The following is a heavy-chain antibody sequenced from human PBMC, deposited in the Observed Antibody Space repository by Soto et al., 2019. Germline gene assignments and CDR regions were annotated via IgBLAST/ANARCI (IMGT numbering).Heavy chain of an antibody. V-gene: IGHV4-34*01. CDR3: ASARFDY. J-gene: IGHJ4*02. CDR2: INHRGST. Sequence: QVQLQQWGAGLLKPSETLSLTCAVYGGSFSANYWTWIRQPPGKGLEWIGEINHRGSTNYSPSLKNRVTISVDTSNSHFSLKLTSVTAADTAVYYCASARFDYWGRGILVTVSS. CDR1: GGSFSANY.